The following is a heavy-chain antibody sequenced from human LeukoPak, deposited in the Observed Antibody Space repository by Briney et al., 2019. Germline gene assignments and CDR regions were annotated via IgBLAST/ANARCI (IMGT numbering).Heavy chain of an antibody. CDR2: ILSSSSHI. CDR1: GFTFSSYG. Sequence: GGSLRLSCAASGFTFSSYGMNWVRQAPGKGLEWVSSILSSSSHIYYAGSVKGRFTISRDNAKNSLYLQMNSLRAEDTAVYYCAKVRESYDFWSGYLIDYWGQGTLVTVSS. J-gene: IGHJ4*02. CDR3: AKVRESYDFWSGYLIDY. V-gene: IGHV3-21*01. D-gene: IGHD3-3*01.